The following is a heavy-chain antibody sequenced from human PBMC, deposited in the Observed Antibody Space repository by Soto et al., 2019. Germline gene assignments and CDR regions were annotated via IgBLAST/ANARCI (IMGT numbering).Heavy chain of an antibody. J-gene: IGHJ4*02. Sequence: QVQLVQSGAEVKKPGASVKVSCKASGYTFTSYYMHWVRQAPGQGLEWMGIINPSGGSTSYAQKFQGSDTMTRDTSTSTVYMELSSLRSEDTAVYYCARGIVVVVAATLGLGAHYWGQGTLVTVSS. CDR3: ARGIVVVVAATLGLGAHY. V-gene: IGHV1-46*01. CDR2: INPSGGST. CDR1: GYTFTSYY. D-gene: IGHD2-15*01.